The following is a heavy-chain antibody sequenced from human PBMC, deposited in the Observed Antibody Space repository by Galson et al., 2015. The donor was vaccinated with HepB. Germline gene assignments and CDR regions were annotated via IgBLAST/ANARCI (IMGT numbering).Heavy chain of an antibody. J-gene: IGHJ4*02. Sequence: SLRLSCAASGFTFSSYGMHWVRQAPGKGLEWVAVIWYDGSNKYYADSVKGRFTISRDNSKNTLYLQMNSLRAEDTAVYYCARDPYYSSSWYPYYWGQGTLVTVSS. CDR1: GFTFSSYG. V-gene: IGHV3-33*08. CDR3: ARDPYYSSSWYPYY. CDR2: IWYDGSNK. D-gene: IGHD6-13*01.